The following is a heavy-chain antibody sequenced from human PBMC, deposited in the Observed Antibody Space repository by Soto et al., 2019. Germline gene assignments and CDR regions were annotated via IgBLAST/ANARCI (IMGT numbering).Heavy chain of an antibody. CDR2: VYHSGTT. CDR1: GYSISSGYY. J-gene: IGHJ5*02. V-gene: IGHV4-38-2*02. D-gene: IGHD3-9*01. Sequence: PSETLSLTCAVSGYSISSGYYWDWIRQSPGKGLEWIGCVYHSGTTYYNPSLKSRVTISVDTSKNQFSLKLSSVTAADTAVYYCAREWVMYYDLLTGTANRFDPWGQGTLVTVYS. CDR3: AREWVMYYDLLTGTANRFDP.